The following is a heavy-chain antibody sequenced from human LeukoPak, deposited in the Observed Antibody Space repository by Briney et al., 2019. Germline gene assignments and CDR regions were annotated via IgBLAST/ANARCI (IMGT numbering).Heavy chain of an antibody. Sequence: GGSLGLSCAASGFTFSSYSMNWVRQAPGKGLEWVSYISSSSTATYYADSVKGRFTISRDNAKNSLYLQMNSLTAEDTAVYYCARDYTYCSGSRCYDRFDYWGQGIRVTVSS. J-gene: IGHJ4*02. CDR2: ISSSSTAT. V-gene: IGHV3-48*04. D-gene: IGHD2-15*01. CDR1: GFTFSSYS. CDR3: ARDYTYCSGSRCYDRFDY.